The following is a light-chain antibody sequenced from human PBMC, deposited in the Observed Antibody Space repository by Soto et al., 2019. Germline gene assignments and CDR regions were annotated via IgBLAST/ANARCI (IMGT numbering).Light chain of an antibody. Sequence: EIVLTQSPGTLSLSPGERATLSCRASQSVSSTYLAWYQQKPGQAPRLLIYGASSRASGVPDRFSASGSGTDFTLTISRLEPEDFAVYYCQQYDTSLWTFGRGTKVEIK. J-gene: IGKJ1*01. CDR1: QSVSSTY. V-gene: IGKV3-20*01. CDR3: QQYDTSLWT. CDR2: GAS.